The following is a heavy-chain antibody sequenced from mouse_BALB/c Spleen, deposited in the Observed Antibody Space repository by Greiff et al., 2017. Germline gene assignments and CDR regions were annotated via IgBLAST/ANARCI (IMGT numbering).Heavy chain of an antibody. CDR3: ARRDGYYPYYFDY. D-gene: IGHD2-3*01. V-gene: IGHV1S81*02. CDR2: INPSNGRT. Sequence: QVQLQQPGAELVKPGASVKLSCKASGYTFTSYWMHWVKQRPGQGLEWIGEINPSNGRTNYNEKFKSKATLTVDKSSSTAYTQLSSLTSEDSAVYYCARRDGYYPYYFDYWGQGTTLTVSS. CDR1: GYTFTSYW. J-gene: IGHJ2*01.